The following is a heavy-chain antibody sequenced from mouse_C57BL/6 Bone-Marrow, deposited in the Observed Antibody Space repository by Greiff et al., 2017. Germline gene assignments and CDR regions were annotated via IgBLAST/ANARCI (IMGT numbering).Heavy chain of an antibody. CDR3: TLTTVVATGYFDY. V-gene: IGHV1-15*01. CDR2: IDPETGGT. Sequence: VQLVESGAELVRPGASVTLSCKASGYTFTDYEMHWVKQTPVHGLEWIGAIDPETGGTAYNQKFKGKAILTADKSSSTAYMELRSLTSEDSAVYYGTLTTVVATGYFDYWGQGNTLTVSS. J-gene: IGHJ2*01. CDR1: GYTFTDYE. D-gene: IGHD1-1*01.